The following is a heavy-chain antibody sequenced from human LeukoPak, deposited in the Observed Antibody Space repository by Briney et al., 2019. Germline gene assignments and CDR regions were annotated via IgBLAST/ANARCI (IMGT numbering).Heavy chain of an antibody. CDR2: ISSSGSTI. CDR1: GFTFSSYE. V-gene: IGHV3-48*03. CDR3: ARAEYYYGSGSLDY. Sequence: PGGSLRLSCAASGFTFSSYEMNWVRQAPGEGLEWVSYISSSGSTIYYADSVKGRFTISRDNAKNSLYLQMNSLRAEDTAVYYCARAEYYYGSGSLDYWGQGTLVTVSS. D-gene: IGHD3-10*01. J-gene: IGHJ4*02.